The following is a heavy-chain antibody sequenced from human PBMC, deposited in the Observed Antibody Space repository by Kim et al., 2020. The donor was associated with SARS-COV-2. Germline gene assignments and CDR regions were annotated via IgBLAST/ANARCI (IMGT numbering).Heavy chain of an antibody. V-gene: IGHV6-1*01. J-gene: IGHJ4*02. CDR3: ARVGRSSGWYYFDY. Sequence: AISVKSRININPDTSKNQFSLKLNSVTPEDTAVYYCARVGRSSGWYYFDYWGQGTLVTVSS. D-gene: IGHD6-19*01.